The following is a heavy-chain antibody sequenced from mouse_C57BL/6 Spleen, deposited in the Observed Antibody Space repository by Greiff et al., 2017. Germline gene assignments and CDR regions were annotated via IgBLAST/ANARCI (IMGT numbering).Heavy chain of an antibody. Sequence: QVQLQQPGAELVRPGSSVKLSCKASGYTFTSYWMDWVKQRPGQGLEWIGNIYPSDSETHYNQKFKDKATLTVDKSSSTAYMQLSSLTSEDSAVYYCARRGPITTVAYAMDYWGQGTSVTVAS. CDR3: ARRGPITTVAYAMDY. CDR1: GYTFTSYW. CDR2: IYPSDSET. V-gene: IGHV1-61*01. D-gene: IGHD1-1*01. J-gene: IGHJ4*01.